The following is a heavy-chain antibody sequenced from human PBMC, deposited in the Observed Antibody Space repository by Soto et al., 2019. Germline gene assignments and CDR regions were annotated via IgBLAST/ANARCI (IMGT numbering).Heavy chain of an antibody. CDR2: IYLNGGS. V-gene: IGHV4-4*02. J-gene: IGHJ1*01. D-gene: IGHD4-17*01. Sequence: QVQVQESGPGLVKPSGTLSLTCAVSGGSLGRRDWWSWVRQPPGKGLEWIGQIYLNGGSTYDPSLKTRVAISVDMSKNLLSLELGSVPPADTAVYYCVKNGEYPLHHWGQGALVTVSS. CDR3: VKNGEYPLHH. CDR1: GGSLGRRDW.